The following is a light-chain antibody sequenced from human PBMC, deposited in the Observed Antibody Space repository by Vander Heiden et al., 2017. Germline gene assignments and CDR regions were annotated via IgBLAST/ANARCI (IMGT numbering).Light chain of an antibody. J-gene: IGKJ1*01. CDR1: QSVLYSSKNKNY. Sequence: DIVMTQSPDSLAVSLGERATINCKYSQSVLYSSKNKNYLAWYQRKPGQPPKLLIYWASTRESGVPDRFSGSGSGTDFTLTISSLQSEDVAVYYCHQYYSTPWTFGQGTKVEIK. CDR3: HQYYSTPWT. CDR2: WAS. V-gene: IGKV4-1*01.